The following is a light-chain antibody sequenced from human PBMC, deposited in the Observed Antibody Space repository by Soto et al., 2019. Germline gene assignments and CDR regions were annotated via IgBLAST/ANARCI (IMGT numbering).Light chain of an antibody. CDR1: SSNIGRNA. Sequence: QSVLTQPPSASGTPGQRVTFSCSGSSSNIGRNAVVWFQQLPGTAPKLLIYSNNQRPSGVPDRFSGSRSGTSASLAISGLQSEDEADYFCAAWDDSLNGLWVFGGGTKVTVL. CDR3: AAWDDSLNGLWV. CDR2: SNN. V-gene: IGLV1-44*01. J-gene: IGLJ3*02.